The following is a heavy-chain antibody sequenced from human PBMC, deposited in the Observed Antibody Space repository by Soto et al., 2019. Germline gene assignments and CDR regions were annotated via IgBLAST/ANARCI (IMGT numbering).Heavy chain of an antibody. V-gene: IGHV4-31*03. CDR1: GGSINSGGYY. J-gene: IGHJ4*02. CDR2: MYYSGST. CDR3: CARGYRQSGYSSSWVFDY. D-gene: IGHD6-13*01. Sequence: QVQLRESGPGLVKPSQTLSLTCTVSGGSINSGGYYWNWIRQHPGKGLEWIGYMYYSGSTYYNPFLRSRVIXSXDTXXXXXXXXXXXXXXXXTAVYFCARGYRQSGYSSSWVFDYWGQGTLVNVSS.